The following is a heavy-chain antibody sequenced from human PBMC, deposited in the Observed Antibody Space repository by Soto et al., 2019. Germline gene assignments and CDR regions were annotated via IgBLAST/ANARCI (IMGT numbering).Heavy chain of an antibody. D-gene: IGHD6-6*01. Sequence: PXETLSLTCSFYVASFSGYYWSCIRQSPGKGLEWIGEIHHSGSTHYNPSLKSRLTFSIDESQSQFYMMLTSVTAADTALYFCPRGHSTSGYESWGQGSLVSVSS. V-gene: IGHV4-34*01. CDR1: VASFSGYY. CDR2: IHHSGST. J-gene: IGHJ5*02. CDR3: PRGHSTSGYES.